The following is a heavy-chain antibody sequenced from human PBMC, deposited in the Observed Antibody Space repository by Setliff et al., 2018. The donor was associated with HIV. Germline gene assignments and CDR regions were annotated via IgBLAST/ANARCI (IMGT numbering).Heavy chain of an antibody. V-gene: IGHV1-8*02. J-gene: IGHJ5*02. CDR2: ISPYNGHT. D-gene: IGHD3-16*01. Sequence: ASVKVSCKTSGYTFPTYGISWVRQAPGHGLEWMGWISPYNGHTKYAQTFQGRVTMTRNTSISTAYMELSSLRPEDTAVYYCARGNYVLGTFDPWGQGTLVTVSS. CDR3: ARGNYVLGTFDP. CDR1: GYTFPTYG.